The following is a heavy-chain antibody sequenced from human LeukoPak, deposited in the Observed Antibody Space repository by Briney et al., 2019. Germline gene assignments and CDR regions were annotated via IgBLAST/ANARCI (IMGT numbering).Heavy chain of an antibody. CDR1: GYSISSGYY. CDR3: ARDLDYYGSGSPVDY. Sequence: SETLSLTCTVSGYSISSGYYWGWIRQPPGKGLEWIGSIYHSGSTYYNPSLKSRVTISVDTSKNQFSPKLSSVTAADTAVYYCARDLDYYGSGSPVDYWGQGTLVTVSS. CDR2: IYHSGST. D-gene: IGHD3-10*01. J-gene: IGHJ4*02. V-gene: IGHV4-38-2*02.